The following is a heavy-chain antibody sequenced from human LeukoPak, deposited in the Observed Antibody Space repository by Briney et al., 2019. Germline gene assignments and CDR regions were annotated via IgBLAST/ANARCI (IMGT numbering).Heavy chain of an antibody. Sequence: GGSLRLSCAASGFTFSNAWLIWVRQAPGKGLEWVGRIKSKTDGGTTDYAAPVKGRSTISRDDSKNTLYLQMNSLKTEDTAVYYCTTEYYYDSSGYYYKGYWGQGTLVTVSS. CDR2: IKSKTDGGTT. CDR1: GFTFSNAW. CDR3: TTEYYYDSSGYYYKGY. J-gene: IGHJ4*02. V-gene: IGHV3-15*01. D-gene: IGHD3-22*01.